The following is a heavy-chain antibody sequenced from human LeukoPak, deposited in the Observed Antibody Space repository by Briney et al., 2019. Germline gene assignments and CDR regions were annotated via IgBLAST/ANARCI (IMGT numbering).Heavy chain of an antibody. CDR1: GFTFSSYG. J-gene: IGHJ6*02. V-gene: IGHV3-30*03. D-gene: IGHD3-10*01. CDR3: ARVGVLLWFGEPPYGMDV. Sequence: PGGSLRLSCAASGFTFSSYGMHWVRQAPGKGLEWVAVISYDGSNKYYADSVKGRFTISRDNSKNTLYLQMNSLRAEDTAVYYCARVGVLLWFGEPPYGMDVWGQGTTVTVSS. CDR2: ISYDGSNK.